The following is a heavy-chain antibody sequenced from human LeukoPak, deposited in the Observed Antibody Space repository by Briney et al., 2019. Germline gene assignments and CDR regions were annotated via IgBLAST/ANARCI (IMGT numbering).Heavy chain of an antibody. CDR1: GFTFSSYS. D-gene: IGHD5-24*01. Sequence: GGSLRLSCAASGFTFSSYSMNWVRQAPGKGLEWVSSISSSSSYIYYADSVKGRFTISRDNAKNSLYLQMNSLRAEDTAVYYCARDRRDGDAFDIWGQGTMVTVSS. CDR2: ISSSSSYI. CDR3: ARDRRDGDAFDI. J-gene: IGHJ3*02. V-gene: IGHV3-21*01.